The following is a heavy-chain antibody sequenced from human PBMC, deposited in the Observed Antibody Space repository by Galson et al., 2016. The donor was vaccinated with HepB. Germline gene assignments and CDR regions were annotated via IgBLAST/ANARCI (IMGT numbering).Heavy chain of an antibody. Sequence: SLRLCCAASEFTVSDNYMSWVRQAPGKGLEWVSLISGDGVTYYADSVKGRVTISRDHSDNSLYLQMNSLRAEDTAVYYCARRRGNTNFDYWGQGTLVTVSS. CDR1: EFTVSDNY. J-gene: IGHJ4*02. V-gene: IGHV3-53*01. CDR3: ARRRGNTNFDY. CDR2: ISGDGVT. D-gene: IGHD3-10*01.